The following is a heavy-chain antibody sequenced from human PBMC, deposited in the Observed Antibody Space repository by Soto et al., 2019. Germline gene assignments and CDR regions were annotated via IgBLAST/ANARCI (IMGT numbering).Heavy chain of an antibody. D-gene: IGHD1-1*01. CDR2: ISSSSSTI. J-gene: IGHJ4*02. CDR3: AKSVYNWNDGFFDY. V-gene: IGHV3-48*01. CDR1: GFTFSRYS. Sequence: GGSLRLSCAASGFTFSRYSMNWVRQAPGKGLEWVSYISSSSSTIYYADSVKGRFTISRDNAKNSLYLQMSSLRAEDTAVYYCAKSVYNWNDGFFDYWGQGTLVTVSS.